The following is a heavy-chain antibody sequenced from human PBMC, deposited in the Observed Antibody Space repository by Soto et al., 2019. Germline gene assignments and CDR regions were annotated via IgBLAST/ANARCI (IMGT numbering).Heavy chain of an antibody. V-gene: IGHV1-18*01. J-gene: IGHJ4*02. CDR3: ARGRYGDY. D-gene: IGHD1-1*01. CDR2: ISAHNGNT. Sequence: QVHLVQSGAEVKKPGASVKVSCKGSGYGFTTYGITWVRQAPGQGLEWMAWISAHNGNTNYAQKLQGRVTVTRDTSTSTAYMELRSLRSDDTAVDYFARGRYGDYWGQGALVTVSS. CDR1: GYGFTTYG.